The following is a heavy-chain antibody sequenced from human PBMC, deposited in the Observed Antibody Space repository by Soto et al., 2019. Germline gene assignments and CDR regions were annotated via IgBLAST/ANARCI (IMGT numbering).Heavy chain of an antibody. CDR3: ARGTRTYDP. Sequence: SETLSLSCAVYGGSFSGYYWSWIRQPPGKGLEWIGEINHSGSTNYNPSLKSRVTISVDTSKNQFSLKLNSVTAADTAVYYCARGTRTYDPRGQRTPVTGSS. V-gene: IGHV4-34*01. J-gene: IGHJ5*02. CDR1: GGSFSGYY. CDR2: INHSGST.